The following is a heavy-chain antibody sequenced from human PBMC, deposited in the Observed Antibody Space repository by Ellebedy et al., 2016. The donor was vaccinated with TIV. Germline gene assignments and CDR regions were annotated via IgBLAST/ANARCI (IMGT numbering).Heavy chain of an antibody. CDR1: GYTFTGYY. J-gene: IGHJ6*02. V-gene: IGHV1-2*04. D-gene: IGHD2-21*02. Sequence: ASVKVSXXASGYTFTGYYMHWVRQAPGQGLEWMGWINPNSGGTNYAQKFQGWVTMTRDTSISTAYMELSRLRSDDTAVYYYAREAVVTAINYHYYGMDVWGQGTTVTVSS. CDR3: AREAVVTAINYHYYGMDV. CDR2: INPNSGGT.